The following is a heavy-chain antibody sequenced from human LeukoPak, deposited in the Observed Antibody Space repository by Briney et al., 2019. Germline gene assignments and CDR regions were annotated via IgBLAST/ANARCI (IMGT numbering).Heavy chain of an antibody. V-gene: IGHV1-24*01. D-gene: IGHD6-13*01. CDR3: AIPGGSSRDFDY. J-gene: IGHJ4*02. Sequence: GASVKVSCKVSGYTLTELSMHWVRQAPGKGLEWMGGFDSEDGETIYAQKFQGRVTMTEDTSTDTAYMELSSLRSEDTAVYYCAIPGGSSRDFDYWGQGTLVTVSS. CDR2: FDSEDGET. CDR1: GYTLTELS.